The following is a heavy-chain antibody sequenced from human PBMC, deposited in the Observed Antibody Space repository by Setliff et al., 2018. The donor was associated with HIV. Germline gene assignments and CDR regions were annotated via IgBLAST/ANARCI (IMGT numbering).Heavy chain of an antibody. CDR3: ARRRIAAVFDF. Sequence: LSLTCAVYGESFSDYYWSWIRQPPGKGLEWIGEINHSESTNYNPSLKSRVTVSVDTSKKQFSLRLSSVSAADTALYYCARRRIAAVFDFWGQGILVTVSS. J-gene: IGHJ4*02. CDR2: INHSEST. D-gene: IGHD6-13*01. V-gene: IGHV4-34*01. CDR1: GESFSDYY.